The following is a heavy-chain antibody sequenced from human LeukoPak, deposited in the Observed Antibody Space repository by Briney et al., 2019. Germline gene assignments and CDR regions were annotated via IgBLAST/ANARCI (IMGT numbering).Heavy chain of an antibody. V-gene: IGHV1-8*02. CDR1: GYTFTSSD. CDR3: ASIKLSPVDYDYGDSVAFDI. D-gene: IGHD4-17*01. Sequence: GASVKVSCKASGYTFTSSDINWVRQATGQGLEWMGWMNPNSGNTGYAQKFQGRVTMTRNTSISTAYMELSSLRSEDTAVYYCASIKLSPVDYDYGDSVAFDIWGQGTMVTVSS. J-gene: IGHJ3*02. CDR2: MNPNSGNT.